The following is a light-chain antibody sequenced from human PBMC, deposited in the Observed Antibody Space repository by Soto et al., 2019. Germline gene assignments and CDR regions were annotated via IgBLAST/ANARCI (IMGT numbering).Light chain of an antibody. CDR2: DVS. CDR1: SSDIGGSNY. J-gene: IGLJ2*01. CDR3: SSHTTSSTLV. Sequence: QSVLTQPASVSGSPGQSITISCAGTSSDIGGSNYVSWYQQHPGKVPKLMIYDVSSRPSGVSNRFSGSKSGNAASLTISGLQAEDEADYYCSSHTTSSTLVFGGGTKLTVL. V-gene: IGLV2-14*01.